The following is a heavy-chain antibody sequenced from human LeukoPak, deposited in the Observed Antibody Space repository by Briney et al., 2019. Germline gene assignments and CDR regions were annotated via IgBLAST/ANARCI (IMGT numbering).Heavy chain of an antibody. CDR2: ISSSSSYI. J-gene: IGHJ1*01. D-gene: IGHD2-21*02. CDR3: AARNCGGDCYSGGPPEH. V-gene: IGHV3-21*04. Sequence: GGSLRLSCAASGFTFSSYSMNWVRQAPGKGLEWVSSISSSSSYIYYADSVKGRFTISRDNAKNSLYLQMNSLRAEDTALYYCAARNCGGDCYSGGPPEHWGQGTLVTVSS. CDR1: GFTFSSYS.